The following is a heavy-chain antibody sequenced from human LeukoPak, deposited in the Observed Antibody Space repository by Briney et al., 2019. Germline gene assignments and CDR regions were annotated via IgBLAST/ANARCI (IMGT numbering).Heavy chain of an antibody. CDR2: INPNSGGT. D-gene: IGHD2-2*01. CDR3: ARNSAVRSTSELDF. CDR1: GYTFTGYY. J-gene: IGHJ4*02. V-gene: IGHV1-2*02. Sequence: ASLKVSCKASGYTFTGYYINWVRQAPGQGLEWMGWINPNSGGTNYPQKFQGRVTMTSDTSISTAYMELASLRSDDSAVYYCARNSAVRSTSELDFWGQGTLVTVSS.